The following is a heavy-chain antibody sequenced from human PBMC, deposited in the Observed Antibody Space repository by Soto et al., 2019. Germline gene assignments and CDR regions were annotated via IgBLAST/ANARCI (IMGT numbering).Heavy chain of an antibody. CDR3: AADRSWGSHFDY. CDR1: GFTFTSSA. D-gene: IGHD7-27*01. CDR2: IVVGSGNT. J-gene: IGHJ4*02. Sequence: SVKVSCKASGFTFTSSAVQWVRQARGQRLEWIGWIVVGSGNTNYAQKFQERVTITRDMSTSTAYMELSSLRSEDTAVDYCAADRSWGSHFDYWGQGNLVTVSS. V-gene: IGHV1-58*01.